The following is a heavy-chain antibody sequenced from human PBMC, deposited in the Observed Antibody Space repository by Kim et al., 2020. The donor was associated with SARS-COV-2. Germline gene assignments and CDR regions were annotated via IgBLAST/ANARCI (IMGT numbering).Heavy chain of an antibody. CDR3: ARNGVGYNPFDY. Sequence: YYHPTLKSRVTISVDTSKNQFSLKLSSVTAANTAVYYCARNGVGYNPFDYWGQGTLVTVSS. J-gene: IGHJ4*02. D-gene: IGHD6-25*01. V-gene: IGHV4-31*02.